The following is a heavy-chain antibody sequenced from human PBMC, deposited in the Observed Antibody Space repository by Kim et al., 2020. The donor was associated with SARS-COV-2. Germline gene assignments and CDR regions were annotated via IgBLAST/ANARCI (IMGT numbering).Heavy chain of an antibody. CDR1: GFTFSSYA. Sequence: GGSLRLSCAASGFTFSSYAMHWVRQAPGKGLEWVAVISYDGSNKYYADSVKGRFTISRDNSKNTLYLQMNSLRAEDTAVYYCARTSGGSYYFGAFDIWG. CDR2: ISYDGSNK. V-gene: IGHV3-30*04. D-gene: IGHD2-15*01. J-gene: IGHJ3*02. CDR3: ARTSGGSYYFGAFDI.